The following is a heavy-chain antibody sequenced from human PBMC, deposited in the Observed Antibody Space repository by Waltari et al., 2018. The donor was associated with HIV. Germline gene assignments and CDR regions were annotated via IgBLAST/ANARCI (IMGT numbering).Heavy chain of an antibody. CDR2: INHRGST. J-gene: IGHJ6*02. CDR3: ARARYCSSTRCYTKGRRNSFYYYALDV. D-gene: IGHD2-2*02. V-gene: IGHV4-34*01. Sequence: QVQLQQWGAGLLKPSETLSLTCAVYGGSCSGYSWSWIRQLPGKGLEWIGEINHRGSTNYNPSLKSRVIISVDTSMNQFSLKLSSGTAADTAVYYCARARYCSSTRCYTKGRRNSFYYYALDVWGQGTTVTVSS. CDR1: GGSCSGYS.